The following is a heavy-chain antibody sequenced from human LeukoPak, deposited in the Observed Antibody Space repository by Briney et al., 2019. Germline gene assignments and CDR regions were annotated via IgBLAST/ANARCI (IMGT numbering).Heavy chain of an antibody. Sequence: PSETLSLTCTVSGGSITSSSHHWGWLRQPPGKGLEWIGSIYYSGTTYYKPSLRSRVTISVDTSKNQFYLRLTSVTAADSAMYYCARESSSSPDYWGQGTLVTVSS. D-gene: IGHD6-6*01. CDR3: ARESSSSPDY. CDR2: IYYSGTT. J-gene: IGHJ4*02. V-gene: IGHV4-39*07. CDR1: GGSITSSSHH.